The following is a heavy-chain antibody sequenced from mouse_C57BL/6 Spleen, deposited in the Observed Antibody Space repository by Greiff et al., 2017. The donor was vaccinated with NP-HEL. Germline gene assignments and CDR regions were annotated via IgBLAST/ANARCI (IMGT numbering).Heavy chain of an antibody. CDR2: IDPENGDT. D-gene: IGHD1-1*01. CDR3: TTLSGSSPFDY. V-gene: IGHV14-4*01. Sequence: VHVKQSGAELVRPGASVKLSCTASGFNIKDDYMHWVKQRPEQGLEWIGWIDPENGDTEYASKFQGKATITADTSSNTAYLQLSSLTSEDTAVYYCTTLSGSSPFDYWGQGTTLTVSS. CDR1: GFNIKDDY. J-gene: IGHJ2*01.